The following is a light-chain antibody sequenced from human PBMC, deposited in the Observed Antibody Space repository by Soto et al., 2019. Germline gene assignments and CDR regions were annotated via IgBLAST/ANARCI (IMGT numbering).Light chain of an antibody. CDR2: KAS. J-gene: IGKJ1*01. V-gene: IGKV1-5*03. CDR3: QQYNNYFWT. Sequence: DIQMTQSPSTLSASVGDRVTITCRASQSISSWLAWYQQKPGKAPKLLIYKASTLESGVPSRFSGSGSGTTFTLTIRSLQPDDFATYYCQQYNNYFWTFGQGTKVDI. CDR1: QSISSW.